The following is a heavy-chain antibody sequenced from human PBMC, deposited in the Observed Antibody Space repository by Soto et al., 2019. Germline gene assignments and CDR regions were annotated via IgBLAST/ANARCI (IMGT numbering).Heavy chain of an antibody. D-gene: IGHD6-19*01. CDR3: ARHHNRGWYVWYFDL. CDR2: IYDSEST. V-gene: IGHV4-39*01. CDR1: GDSITSSPYY. Sequence: HLQLQESGPGLVKPSETLSLTCTVSGDSITSSPYYWGWIRQPPGKGLEWIASIYDSESTYYNPSHKRRVTISVDKSKNQFSLKLSSVTAADTAVYYCARHHNRGWYVWYFDLWCRGTLITVSS. J-gene: IGHJ2*01.